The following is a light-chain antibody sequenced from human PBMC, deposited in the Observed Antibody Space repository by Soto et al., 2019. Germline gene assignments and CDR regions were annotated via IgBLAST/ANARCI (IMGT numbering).Light chain of an antibody. CDR3: QQYNDWPLT. V-gene: IGKV3-11*01. CDR2: DAS. Sequence: EIVLTQSPATLSLSPGERATLSCMASQSVSSYLAWYQQKPGQAPRLLIYDASNRATGIPDRFSGSGSGTDFTLTISRLEPEDFALYYCQQYNDWPLTFGQGTKVDIK. J-gene: IGKJ1*01. CDR1: QSVSSY.